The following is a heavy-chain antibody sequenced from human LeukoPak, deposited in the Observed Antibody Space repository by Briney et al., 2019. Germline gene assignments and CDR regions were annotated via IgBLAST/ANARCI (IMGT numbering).Heavy chain of an antibody. Sequence: SETLSLTCAVYGGSLSGFYWSWIRQPPGKGLGWIGEVNHSGGTNCNPSLKSRVTISLDTSKNQFSLELSPVTAADTAVYYCARGEVVTPLLYDQWGQGTVVTVSS. CDR2: VNHSGGT. CDR3: ARGEVVTPLLYDQ. V-gene: IGHV4-34*01. J-gene: IGHJ4*02. CDR1: GGSLSGFY. D-gene: IGHD4-23*01.